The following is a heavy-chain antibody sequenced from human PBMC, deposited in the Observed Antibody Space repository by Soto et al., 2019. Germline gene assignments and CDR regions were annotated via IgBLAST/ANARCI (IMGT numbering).Heavy chain of an antibody. CDR2: IYHSGST. CDR3: ARVPGP. J-gene: IGHJ5*02. V-gene: IGHV4-30-2*01. Sequence: QLQVQDSGSGLVNPSQTLSLTCAVSGGSISSGGDSWSWIRQPPGKGLEWIGYIYHSGSTYYNPSLKSRVTISVDRSKNQFSLKLSSVTAADTAVYYCARVPGPWGQATLVTVSS. CDR1: GGSISSGGDS.